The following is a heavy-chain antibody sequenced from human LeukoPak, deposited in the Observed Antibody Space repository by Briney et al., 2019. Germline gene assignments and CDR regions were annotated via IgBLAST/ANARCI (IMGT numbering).Heavy chain of an antibody. CDR1: GFTFSSYG. V-gene: IGHV3-30*18. D-gene: IGHD3-10*01. CDR3: AKVWFGEDTYLDF. Sequence: PGGSLRLSCAASGFTFSSYGMHWVRQAPGKGLEWVAVISYDGSNKYYADSVKGRFTVSGDNSKNTLYLQINSLRAEDTAVYFCAKVWFGEDTYLDFWGQGTLVTVSS. J-gene: IGHJ4*02. CDR2: ISYDGSNK.